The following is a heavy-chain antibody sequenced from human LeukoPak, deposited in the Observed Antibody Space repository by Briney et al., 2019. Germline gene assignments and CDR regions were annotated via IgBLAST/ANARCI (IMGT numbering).Heavy chain of an antibody. V-gene: IGHV3-64*01. CDR1: GFTFSSYA. J-gene: IGHJ4*02. Sequence: GGSLRLSYAASGFTFSSYAMHWVRQAPGKGLEYVSGISTNGGSTNYANSVKGRFTISRDNSKNTLYLQMGSLRAEDMAVYYCARGHGSGSYSDYWGQGTLVTVSS. CDR2: ISTNGGST. D-gene: IGHD1-26*01. CDR3: ARGHGSGSYSDY.